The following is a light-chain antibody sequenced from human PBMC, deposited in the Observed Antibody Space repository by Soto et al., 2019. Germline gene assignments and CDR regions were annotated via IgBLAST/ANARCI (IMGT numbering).Light chain of an antibody. CDR2: GTS. V-gene: IGKV3D-15*01. CDR1: QSVSSK. J-gene: IGKJ4*01. Sequence: EIVLTQSPATLSVSPGERATLPCRASQSVSSKLAWYQQKPGQAPRFLIYGTSTRATGIPARFSGSGFGTEFTLTISSLQSEDFAVYYCQQYNSWPGTFGGGTKVEIK. CDR3: QQYNSWPGT.